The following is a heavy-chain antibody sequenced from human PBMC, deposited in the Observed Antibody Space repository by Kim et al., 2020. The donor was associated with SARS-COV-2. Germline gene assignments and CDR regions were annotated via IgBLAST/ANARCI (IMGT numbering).Heavy chain of an antibody. D-gene: IGHD3-22*01. Sequence: GSLRLSCAASGFTFSSYGMHWVRQAPGKGLEWVAVISYDGSNKYYADSVKGRFTISRDNSKNTLYLQMNSLRAEDTAVYYCAKDLRDYDSSGLDYWGQG. CDR1: GFTFSSYG. J-gene: IGHJ4*02. CDR3: AKDLRDYDSSGLDY. CDR2: ISYDGSNK. V-gene: IGHV3-30*18.